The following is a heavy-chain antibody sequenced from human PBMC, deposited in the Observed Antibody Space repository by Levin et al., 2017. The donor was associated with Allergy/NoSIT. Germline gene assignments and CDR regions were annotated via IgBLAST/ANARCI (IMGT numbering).Heavy chain of an antibody. Sequence: GGSLRLSCAVSGFTFSSYSMNWVRQAPGKGLEWVSSISSSSSYIYYADSVKGRFTISRDNAKNSLYLQMNSLRAEDTAVYYCARDIWAAAGKEYYYYYGMDGWGQGTTVTVSS. J-gene: IGHJ6*02. CDR2: ISSSSSYI. V-gene: IGHV3-21*01. CDR1: GFTFSSYS. CDR3: ARDIWAAAGKEYYYYYGMDG. D-gene: IGHD6-13*01.